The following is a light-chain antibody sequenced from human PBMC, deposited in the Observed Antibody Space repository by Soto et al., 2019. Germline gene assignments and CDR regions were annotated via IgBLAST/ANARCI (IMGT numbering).Light chain of an antibody. V-gene: IGKV1-12*01. J-gene: IGKJ4*01. CDR2: AAS. CDR1: QSISTW. Sequence: DIQMTQSPSSVSASVGDRVTITCRASQSISTWLAWYQQKPQKAPRLLIYAASSLQSGVPSRFSGSGSGTDFTLTISSLQPEDFATYYCQQASSFPLTFGGGTKVDIK. CDR3: QQASSFPLT.